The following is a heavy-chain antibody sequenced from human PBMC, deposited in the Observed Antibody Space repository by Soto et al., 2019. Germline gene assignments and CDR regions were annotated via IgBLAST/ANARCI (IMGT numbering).Heavy chain of an antibody. Sequence: GGSLRLSCAASGFTFSSYGMHWVRQAPGKGLEWVAVISYDGSDKSYADSVKGRFTISRDNSKNTLYLQMGSLRAEDMAVYYCARDRSRGTTVVTPQGQFDYWGQGTLVTVSS. CDR3: ARDRSRGTTVVTPQGQFDY. CDR1: GFTFSSYG. D-gene: IGHD4-17*01. V-gene: IGHV3-30*03. CDR2: ISYDGSDK. J-gene: IGHJ4*02.